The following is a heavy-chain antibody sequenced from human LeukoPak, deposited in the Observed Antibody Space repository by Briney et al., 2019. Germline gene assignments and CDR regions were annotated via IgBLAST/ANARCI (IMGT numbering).Heavy chain of an antibody. CDR1: GYTFTSYG. Sequence: ASVKVSCKASGYTFTSYGISWVRRAPGQGLEWMGWISPYNGNTNYAQNLQGRVTMTTDTSTSTAYMELRSLRSDDTAVYYCARQANWGSLDYWGQGTLVTVSS. D-gene: IGHD7-27*01. V-gene: IGHV1-18*01. CDR3: ARQANWGSLDY. J-gene: IGHJ4*02. CDR2: ISPYNGNT.